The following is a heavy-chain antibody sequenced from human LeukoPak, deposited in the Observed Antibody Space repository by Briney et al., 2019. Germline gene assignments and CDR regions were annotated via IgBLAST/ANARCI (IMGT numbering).Heavy chain of an antibody. D-gene: IGHD6-6*01. CDR3: AREHSSSSGKVFDY. CDR2: INPNSGGT. Sequence: ASVKVSCKASGYTFPGYYMHWVRQAPGQGLEWMGWINPNSGGTNYAQKVQGRVTMTRDTSISTAYMELSRLRSDDTAVYYCAREHSSSSGKVFDYWGQGTLVTVSS. CDR1: GYTFPGYY. J-gene: IGHJ4*02. V-gene: IGHV1-2*02.